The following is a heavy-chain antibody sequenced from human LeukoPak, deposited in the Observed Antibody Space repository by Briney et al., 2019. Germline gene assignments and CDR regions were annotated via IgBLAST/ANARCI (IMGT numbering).Heavy chain of an antibody. Sequence: ASVKVSCKASGGTFSSYAISWVRQAPGQGLEWMGGIIPIFGTANYAQKFQGRVTITADKSTSTAYMELSSLRSEDTAVYYCAGHLSSSHGDAFDIWGQGTMVTVSS. D-gene: IGHD6-13*01. CDR3: AGHLSSSHGDAFDI. CDR1: GGTFSSYA. J-gene: IGHJ3*02. V-gene: IGHV1-69*06. CDR2: IIPIFGTA.